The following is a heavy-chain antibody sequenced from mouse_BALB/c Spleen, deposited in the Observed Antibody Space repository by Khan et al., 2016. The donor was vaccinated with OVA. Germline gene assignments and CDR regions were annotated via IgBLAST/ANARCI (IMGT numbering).Heavy chain of an antibody. D-gene: IGHD2-12*01. V-gene: IGHV2-6-7*01. CDR3: ARDRSYVHRGFVY. CDR2: IWGDGGT. Sequence: QVQLKQSGPGLVAPSQSLSITCTVSGFSLTDYGVNWVRQPPGKGLEWLGMIWGDGGTDYASALKSRLTISKDNSKSQVFLKMNSLQTDDTARYYCARDRSYVHRGFVYWGQGTLVTVSA. CDR1: GFSLTDYG. J-gene: IGHJ3*01.